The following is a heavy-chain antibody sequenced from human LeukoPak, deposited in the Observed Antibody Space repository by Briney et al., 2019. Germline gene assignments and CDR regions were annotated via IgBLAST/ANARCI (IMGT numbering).Heavy chain of an antibody. D-gene: IGHD6-13*01. V-gene: IGHV3-23*01. Sequence: GGSLRLSCAASGFTFSSYAMSWVRPAPGKGLEWVSAISGSGGSTYYADSVKGRCTISRDNSKNTLYLQMNSLRAEDTAVYYCAKKGSQRLVSFVGYLRYWGQGTLVTVSS. CDR3: AKKGSQRLVSFVGYLRY. CDR1: GFTFSSYA. J-gene: IGHJ4*02. CDR2: ISGSGGST.